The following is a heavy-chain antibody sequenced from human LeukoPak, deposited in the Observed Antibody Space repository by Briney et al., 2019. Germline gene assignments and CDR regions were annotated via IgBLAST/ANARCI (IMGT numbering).Heavy chain of an antibody. Sequence: ASVKVSCKSSGYTFINYDISWVGQAPGQGLAWMGWIRAYNGDTDSAQKLQGRVTVTTDTATSTAYMELRSVGSDDTAVYYCARGGSSGWPFDYWGQGTLVTVSS. CDR2: IRAYNGDT. CDR1: GYTFINYD. CDR3: ARGGSSGWPFDY. J-gene: IGHJ4*02. D-gene: IGHD6-19*01. V-gene: IGHV1-18*01.